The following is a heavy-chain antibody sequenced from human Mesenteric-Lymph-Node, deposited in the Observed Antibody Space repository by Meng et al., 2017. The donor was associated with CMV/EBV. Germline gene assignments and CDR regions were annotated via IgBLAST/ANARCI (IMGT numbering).Heavy chain of an antibody. J-gene: IGHJ1*01. Sequence: LKICWAAAESISGDYIIYLVRQAPGKGLEWVSLISGDGGSTYDADSVKGRFTISRNNSKNSLYLQMNSLRTEDTALYYCAKDSDIVVVPAVGYFQHWGQGTLVTVSS. CDR3: AKDSDIVVVPAVGYFQH. D-gene: IGHD2-2*01. CDR1: ESISGDYI. CDR2: ISGDGGST. V-gene: IGHV3-43*01.